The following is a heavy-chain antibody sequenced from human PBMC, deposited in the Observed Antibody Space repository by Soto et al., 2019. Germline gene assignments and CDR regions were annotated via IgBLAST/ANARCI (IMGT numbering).Heavy chain of an antibody. Sequence: QVQLVQSGADVKKPGSSVKVSCQASGVTFSSETLGWVRQAPGQGLEWVGGIIPLVGTASYAQKFQGRVTITADESTSTVYMELISLRSDDTAVYFCATELGENPASPFDAWGQGTLVTVSS. D-gene: IGHD3-10*01. V-gene: IGHV1-69*01. CDR3: ATELGENPASPFDA. CDR1: GVTFSSET. CDR2: IIPLVGTA. J-gene: IGHJ4*02.